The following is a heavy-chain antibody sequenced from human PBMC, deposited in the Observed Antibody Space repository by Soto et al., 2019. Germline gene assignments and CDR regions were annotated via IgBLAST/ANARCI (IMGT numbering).Heavy chain of an antibody. CDR3: ARDGNGGTLDY. CDR1: GGSISSGGYY. D-gene: IGHD2-15*01. J-gene: IGHJ4*02. CDR2: IYYSGST. V-gene: IGHV4-31*03. Sequence: PSETLSLTCTVSGGSISSGGYYWSWIRQHPGKGLEWIGYIYYSGSTYYNPSLKSRVTISVDTSKNQFSLKLSSVTAADTAVYYCARDGNGGTLDYWGQGTLVTVSS.